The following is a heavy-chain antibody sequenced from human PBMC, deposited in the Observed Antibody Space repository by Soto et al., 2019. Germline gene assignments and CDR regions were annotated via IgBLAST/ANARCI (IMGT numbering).Heavy chain of an antibody. CDR2: SSAYNGNT. Sequence: QVQLVQSGAEVKKPGASVKVACKASGYTFTNFGISWVRQAPGQGLEWMGWSSAYNGNTNYAQNFQGRVTMTTDTSTSTGYMELRSLRSDDTAVYYCAREGTPIDYWGQGTLVTVSS. D-gene: IGHD2-15*01. V-gene: IGHV1-18*01. CDR3: AREGTPIDY. J-gene: IGHJ4*02. CDR1: GYTFTNFG.